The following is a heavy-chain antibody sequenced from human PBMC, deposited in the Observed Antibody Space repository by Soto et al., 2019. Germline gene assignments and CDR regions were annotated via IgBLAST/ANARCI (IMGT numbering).Heavy chain of an antibody. D-gene: IGHD5-12*01. Sequence: GGSLRLSCAASGFTFNTYIMNGVRQAPGKGLEWVSSISSSGTYTYYSDSLKGRITISRDNANNSLYLQMNSLTAEDTAIYFCARGGRASGYDFYYYGMDVWGQGAKVTVSS. CDR2: ISSSGTYT. V-gene: IGHV3-21*01. CDR1: GFTFNTYI. J-gene: IGHJ6*02. CDR3: ARGGRASGYDFYYYGMDV.